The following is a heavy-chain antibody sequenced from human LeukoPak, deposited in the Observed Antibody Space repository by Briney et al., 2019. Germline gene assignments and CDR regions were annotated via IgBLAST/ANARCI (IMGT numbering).Heavy chain of an antibody. CDR1: GFTFSSYW. CDR2: IKQDGSEK. J-gene: IGHJ4*02. D-gene: IGHD3-22*01. Sequence: GGSLRLSCAASGFTFSSYWMSWVRQAPGKGLEWVANIKQDGSEKYYVDSVEGRFTISRDNAKKSLYLQMNSLRAEDTAVYYCARVGYDSSGYLHFDYWGQGTLVTVSS. CDR3: ARVGYDSSGYLHFDY. V-gene: IGHV3-7*01.